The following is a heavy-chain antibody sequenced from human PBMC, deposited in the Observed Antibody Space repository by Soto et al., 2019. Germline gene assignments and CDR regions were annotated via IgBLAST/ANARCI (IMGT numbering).Heavy chain of an antibody. CDR2: IGTAGDT. CDR1: GFTFSSYD. Sequence: LRLSCAASGFTFSSYDMHWVRQATGKGLEWVSAIGTAGDTYYPGSVKGRFTISRENAKNSLYLQMNSLRAEDTAVYYCARVMTTRYYYYGMDVWGQGTTVTVSS. CDR3: ARVMTTRYYYYGMDV. D-gene: IGHD4-17*01. V-gene: IGHV3-13*01. J-gene: IGHJ6*02.